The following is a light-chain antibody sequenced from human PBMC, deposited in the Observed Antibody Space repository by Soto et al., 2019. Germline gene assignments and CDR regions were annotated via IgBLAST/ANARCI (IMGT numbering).Light chain of an antibody. Sequence: EIVMTQSPGTLSLSPGERATLSCRASQSVSSSYLAWYQQKPGQAPRLLIFGASSRATGIPDRFSGSASGTDFTLTISRLEPEDFAVYYCQQYGSSPLTFGGGTKMDI. J-gene: IGKJ4*01. CDR3: QQYGSSPLT. V-gene: IGKV3-20*01. CDR2: GAS. CDR1: QSVSSSY.